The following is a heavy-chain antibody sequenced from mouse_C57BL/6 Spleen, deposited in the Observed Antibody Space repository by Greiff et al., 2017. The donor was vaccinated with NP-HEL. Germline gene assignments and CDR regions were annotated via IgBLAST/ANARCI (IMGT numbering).Heavy chain of an antibody. CDR1: GFTFSDYY. Sequence: EVHLVESEGGLVQPGRSMKLSCTASGFTFSDYYMAWVRQVPEKGLEWVANINYDGSSTYYLDSLKSRFIISRDNAKNILYLQMSSLKSEDTATYYCARDRGDYDWYFDVWGTGTTVTVSS. CDR2: INYDGSST. D-gene: IGHD2-4*01. CDR3: ARDRGDYDWYFDV. V-gene: IGHV5-16*01. J-gene: IGHJ1*03.